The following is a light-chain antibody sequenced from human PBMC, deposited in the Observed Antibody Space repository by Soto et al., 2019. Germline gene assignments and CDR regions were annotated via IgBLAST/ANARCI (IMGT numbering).Light chain of an antibody. CDR1: SSDVGGYNH. V-gene: IGLV2-14*01. Sequence: QSALTQPPSLSGSPGQSITISCTGTSSDVGGYNHVSWYQQHPGKAPKLMIYEVSKRPSGVSNRFSGSKSDNTASLTISGLQAEDEADYYCRSYTSSSTSVFGTGTKVTVL. J-gene: IGLJ1*01. CDR3: RSYTSSSTSV. CDR2: EVS.